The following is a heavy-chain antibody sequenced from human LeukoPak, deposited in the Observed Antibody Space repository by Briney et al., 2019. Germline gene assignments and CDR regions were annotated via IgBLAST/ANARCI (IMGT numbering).Heavy chain of an antibody. CDR1: GGSISSYY. D-gene: IGHD1-26*01. CDR2: IYYSGST. CDR3: ATWVGARFDY. J-gene: IGHJ4*02. V-gene: IGHV4-59*01. Sequence: SETLSLTCTVSGGSISSYYWSWVRQPPGKGLEWIGYIYYSGSTNYNPSLKSRVTISVDTSKNQFSLKLSSVTAADTAVYYCATWVGARFDYWGQGTLVTVSS.